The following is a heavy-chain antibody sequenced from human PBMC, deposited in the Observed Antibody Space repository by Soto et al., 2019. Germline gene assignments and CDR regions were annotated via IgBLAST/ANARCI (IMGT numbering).Heavy chain of an antibody. CDR1: GGSISDNW. D-gene: IGHD6-19*01. Sequence: QVQLQESGPGLVKPSGTLSLTCAVSGGSISDNWWSWVRQPPGKGLEWIGEIYHTGTTHYNPSLWSRVNISIDKSKNQFSLKLSSVTAADTGVYYCARHIAVPSTRGFDFWGQGTLVTVSS. V-gene: IGHV4-4*02. J-gene: IGHJ4*02. CDR2: IYHTGTT. CDR3: ARHIAVPSTRGFDF.